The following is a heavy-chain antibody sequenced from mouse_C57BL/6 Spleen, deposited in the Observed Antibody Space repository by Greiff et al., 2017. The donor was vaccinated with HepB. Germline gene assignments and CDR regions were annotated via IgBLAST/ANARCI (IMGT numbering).Heavy chain of an antibody. CDR2: ISDGGSYT. D-gene: IGHD2-3*01. J-gene: IGHJ3*01. Sequence: EVQLQESGGGLVKPGGSLKLSCAASGFTFSSYAMSWVRQTPEKRLEWVATISDGGSYTYYPDNVKGRFTISRDNAKNNLYLQMSHLKSEDTAMYYCARDEDGYYTWFAYWGQGTLVTVSA. CDR3: ARDEDGYYTWFAY. V-gene: IGHV5-4*01. CDR1: GFTFSSYA.